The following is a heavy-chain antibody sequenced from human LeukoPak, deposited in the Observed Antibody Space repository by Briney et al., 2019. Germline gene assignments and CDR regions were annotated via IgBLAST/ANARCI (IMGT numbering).Heavy chain of an antibody. V-gene: IGHV3-30-3*01. CDR3: ARDLRDGYNYAFDI. CDR1: GFTFSSYA. Sequence: GGSLRLSCAASGFTFSSYAMHWVRQAPGKGLEWVAVISYDGSNKYYADSVKGRFTISRDNSKNTLYLQMNSLRAEDTAVYYCARDLRDGYNYAFDIWGQGTMVTVSS. D-gene: IGHD5-24*01. J-gene: IGHJ3*02. CDR2: ISYDGSNK.